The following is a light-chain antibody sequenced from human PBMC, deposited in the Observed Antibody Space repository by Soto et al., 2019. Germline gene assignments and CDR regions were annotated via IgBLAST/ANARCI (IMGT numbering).Light chain of an antibody. Sequence: QSALTQPASVSGSPGPSITISCTGTSSDVGGYNYFSWYQQHPGKAPKLMIYEVSNRHSGVSNRFSGSKSGNTASLTISGLQAEDDADYYCSSYTSSSTRVFGGGTKLTVL. CDR1: SSDVGGYNY. V-gene: IGLV2-14*01. J-gene: IGLJ2*01. CDR3: SSYTSSSTRV. CDR2: EVS.